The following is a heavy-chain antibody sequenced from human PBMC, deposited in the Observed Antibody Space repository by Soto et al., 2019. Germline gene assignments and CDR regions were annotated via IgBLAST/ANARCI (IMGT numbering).Heavy chain of an antibody. CDR2: ISDDGSTT. CDR3: TRGPRGSANGTGSH. D-gene: IGHD1-1*01. J-gene: IGHJ4*02. V-gene: IGHV3-74*01. CDR1: GFTFSAYW. Sequence: GGSLRLSCEVSGFTFSAYWMHWVRPAPGKGLIWVSRISDDGSTTTYADSVKGRFTISRDNARNTLYLQMNRLRADDTGLYSCTRGPRGSANGTGSHWGQGTLVTVSS.